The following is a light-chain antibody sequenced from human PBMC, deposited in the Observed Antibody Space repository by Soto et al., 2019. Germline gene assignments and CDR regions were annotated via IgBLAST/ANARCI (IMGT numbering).Light chain of an antibody. Sequence: QSVLTQPPSVSGDPGQRVTISCTGSSSNIGAGYDVHWYQQLPGTAPKLLIYGNINRPSGVPDRFSGSKSGTSASLAITGLQAEDEADYYCQSYDSSLSGPVVFGGGTKLTVL. CDR2: GNI. J-gene: IGLJ2*01. CDR1: SSNIGAGYD. CDR3: QSYDSSLSGPVV. V-gene: IGLV1-40*01.